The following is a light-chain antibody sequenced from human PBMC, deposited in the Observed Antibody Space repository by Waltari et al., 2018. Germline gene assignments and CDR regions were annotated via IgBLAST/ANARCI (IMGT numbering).Light chain of an antibody. CDR2: GKN. CDR3: NSRESSGNHWV. CDR1: SLRSCY. V-gene: IGLV3-19*01. J-gene: IGLJ3*02. Sequence: SSELTQDPAVSVALGQTVRITCQGASLRSCYASWYQQKPGQAPVLVIYGKNNRPSGIPDRFSGSSSGNTASLTITGAQAEDEADYYCNSRESSGNHWVFGGGTKLTVL.